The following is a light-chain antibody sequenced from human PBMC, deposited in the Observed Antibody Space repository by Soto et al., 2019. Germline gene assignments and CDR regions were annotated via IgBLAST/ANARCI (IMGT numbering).Light chain of an antibody. J-gene: IGKJ4*01. CDR3: QQYDNLPLT. CDR2: DAS. Sequence: DIQMTQSPSSLSASVGDRVTITCQASQAISNYLNWYQQKPGKAPKLLIYDASNLETGVPSRFSGSGSGTDFTFTISSLQPEDIATYYCQQYDNLPLTFGGGTKAEIK. V-gene: IGKV1-33*01. CDR1: QAISNY.